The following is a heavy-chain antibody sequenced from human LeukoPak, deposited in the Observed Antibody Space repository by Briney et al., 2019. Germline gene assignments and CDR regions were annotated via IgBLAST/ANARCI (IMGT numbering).Heavy chain of an antibody. CDR3: TRDPRHFDS. CDR2: ISGSGHDI. V-gene: IGHV3-48*03. D-gene: IGHD6-6*01. J-gene: IGHJ5*01. Sequence: GGSLRLSCAASGFTFSNYEMNWARQAPGKGVEWVAYISGSGHDINYSDSVKGRFTISRDNAKNSLYLQMSSLRVEDTAVYYCTRDPRHFDSCGQGTLVTVSS. CDR1: GFTFSNYE.